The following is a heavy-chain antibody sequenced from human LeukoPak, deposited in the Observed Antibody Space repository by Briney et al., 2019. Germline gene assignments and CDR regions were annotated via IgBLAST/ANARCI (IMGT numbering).Heavy chain of an antibody. CDR3: ARMGCSSTSCYGGGLDY. J-gene: IGHJ4*02. V-gene: IGHV3-21*01. CDR1: GFTFSSYA. Sequence: GGSLRLSCAASGFTFSSYAMIWVRQAPGKGLEWVSSISSSSSYIYYADSVKGRFTISRDNAKNSLYLQMNSLRAEDTAVYYCARMGCSSTSCYGGGLDYWGQGTLVTVSS. CDR2: ISSSSSYI. D-gene: IGHD2-2*01.